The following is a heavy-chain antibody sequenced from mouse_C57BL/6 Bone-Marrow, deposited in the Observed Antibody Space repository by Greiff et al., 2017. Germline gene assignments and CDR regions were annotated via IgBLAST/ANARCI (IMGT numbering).Heavy chain of an antibody. V-gene: IGHV2-5*01. CDR2: IWRGGST. CDR1: GFSLTSYG. D-gene: IGHD1-1*01. J-gene: IGHJ1*03. Sequence: QVQLKESGPGLVQPSQSLSITCTVSGFSLTSYGVHWVRQSPGKGLEWLGVIWRGGSTDYNAAFMSRLSITKDNSKSQVFFKMNSLQADDTAIYYGATSITTVVPPWSFDVWGTGTTVTVSS. CDR3: ATSITTVVPPWSFDV.